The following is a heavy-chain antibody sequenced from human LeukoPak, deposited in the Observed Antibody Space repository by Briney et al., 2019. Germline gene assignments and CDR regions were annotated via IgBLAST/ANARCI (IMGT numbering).Heavy chain of an antibody. Sequence: GGSLRLSCAASGFTFSSYAMHWVRQAPGKGLEWVAVIPYDGSNKYYADSVKGRFTISRDNSKNTLYLQMNSLRAEDTAVYYCAREEGRYDSSGSFDYWGQGTLVTVSS. CDR2: IPYDGSNK. V-gene: IGHV3-30-3*01. CDR3: AREEGRYDSSGSFDY. J-gene: IGHJ4*02. CDR1: GFTFSSYA. D-gene: IGHD3-22*01.